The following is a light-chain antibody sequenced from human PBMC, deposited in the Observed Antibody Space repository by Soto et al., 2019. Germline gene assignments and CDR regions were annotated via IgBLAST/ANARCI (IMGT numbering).Light chain of an antibody. CDR3: QQYNSYLWT. V-gene: IGKV3-11*01. J-gene: IGKJ1*01. Sequence: VLTQSPATLSLSPGERATLSCRASQSLSNFLAWYQQQPGQAPRLLIYDASNRATGIPARFSGSRSGTDFTLTISSLQPDDFATYYCQQYNSYLWTFGQGTKVDIK. CDR2: DAS. CDR1: QSLSNF.